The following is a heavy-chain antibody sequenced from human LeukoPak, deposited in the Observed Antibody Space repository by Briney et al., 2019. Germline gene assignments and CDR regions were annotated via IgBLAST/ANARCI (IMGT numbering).Heavy chain of an antibody. Sequence: SETLSLTCTVSGGSISSSSYYWGWIRQPPGKGLEWIGSIYYSGSTYYNPSLKSRVTISVDTSKNQFSLKLSSVTAADMAVYYCAVLLWFGELLGMDVWGQGTTVTVSS. CDR1: GGSISSSSYY. CDR2: IYYSGST. D-gene: IGHD3-10*01. CDR3: AVLLWFGELLGMDV. J-gene: IGHJ6*02. V-gene: IGHV4-39*01.